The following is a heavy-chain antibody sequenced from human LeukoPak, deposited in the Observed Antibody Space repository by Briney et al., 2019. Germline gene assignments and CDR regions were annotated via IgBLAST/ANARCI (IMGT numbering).Heavy chain of an antibody. Sequence: GGSLRLSCAASGFTFSSYAMCWVRQAPGKGLEWVSAISGNAGSTYYADSVKGRFTISRDNSKNTLYLQMNSLRAEDTAIYYCAKDQNMVATAPFDCWGQGTLVTVSS. CDR1: GFTFSSYA. CDR2: ISGNAGST. V-gene: IGHV3-23*01. CDR3: AKDQNMVATAPFDC. J-gene: IGHJ4*02. D-gene: IGHD5-12*01.